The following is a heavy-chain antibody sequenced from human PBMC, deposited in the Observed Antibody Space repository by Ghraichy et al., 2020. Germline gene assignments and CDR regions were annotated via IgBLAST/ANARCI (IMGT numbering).Heavy chain of an antibody. D-gene: IGHD2-8*01. CDR1: GFTFSNCT. CDR2: ISRSSRYI. CDR3: ARVRCTNGICSTLDY. J-gene: IGHJ4*02. V-gene: IGHV3-21*01. Sequence: GGSLRLSCAASGFTFSNCTMNWVRQAPGKGLEWVSSISRSSRYIYYADSVNGRFTISRDNAKNSLYLQMNSLRVEDTAVYYCARVRCTNGICSTLDYWGQGTLVTVSS.